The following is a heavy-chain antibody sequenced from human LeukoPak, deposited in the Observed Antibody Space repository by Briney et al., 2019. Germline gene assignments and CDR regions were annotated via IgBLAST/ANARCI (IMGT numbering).Heavy chain of an antibody. CDR3: ARDLGVMVRAFDI. J-gene: IGHJ3*02. CDR1: AGSISSYY. CDR2: IYYSGST. D-gene: IGHD5-18*01. V-gene: IGHV4-59*01. Sequence: SETLSLTCTVSAGSISSYYWSWIRQPPGKRREWIGYIYYSGSTSYNPSLKSRATISVDTSKNQISLKLSSVSAADTAVYYCARDLGVMVRAFDIWGQGTMVTVS.